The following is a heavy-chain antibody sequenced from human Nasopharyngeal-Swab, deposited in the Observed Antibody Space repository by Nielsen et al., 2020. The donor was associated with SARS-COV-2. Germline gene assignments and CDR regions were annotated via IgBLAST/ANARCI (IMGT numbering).Heavy chain of an antibody. Sequence: SETLSLTCTVSGGSTTSSNWWTWVRQSPRTGLEWIGEVYRSGLTNYNPSLKSRVTISVDTSKNQFSLKLSSVTAADTAVYYCARGDYYDSSRFDPWGQGTLVTVSS. D-gene: IGHD3-22*01. V-gene: IGHV4-4*02. CDR1: GGSTTSSNW. J-gene: IGHJ5*02. CDR3: ARGDYYDSSRFDP. CDR2: VYRSGLT.